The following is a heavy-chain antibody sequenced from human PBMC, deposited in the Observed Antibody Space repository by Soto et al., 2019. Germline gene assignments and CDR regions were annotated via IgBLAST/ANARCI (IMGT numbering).Heavy chain of an antibody. J-gene: IGHJ4*02. CDR3: ARTENYYDSSGYYPSFDY. Sequence: SVKVSCKTSGGTFSSYAVSWVRQAPGQGLEWMGGIIPIFGTANYAQKFQGRVTITADESTSTAYMELSSLRPDDTAVYYCARTENYYDSSGYYPSFDYWGQGTLVTGSS. CDR1: GGTFSSYA. D-gene: IGHD3-22*01. V-gene: IGHV1-69*13. CDR2: IIPIFGTA.